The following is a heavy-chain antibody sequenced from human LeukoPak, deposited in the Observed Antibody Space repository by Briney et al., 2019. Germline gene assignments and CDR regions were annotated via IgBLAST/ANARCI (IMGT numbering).Heavy chain of an antibody. CDR3: ARGVGPTTAQSTFDY. D-gene: IGHD1-26*01. J-gene: IGHJ4*02. CDR2: FYHSGST. V-gene: IGHV4-38-2*01. Sequence: SETLSLTCAVYGGSFSGYYWGWIRQPPGKGLEWIGSFYHSGSTYYNPSLESRVTISLDTSKNQLSLKLTSVTAADTAVYYCARGVGPTTAQSTFDYWGQGALVTISS. CDR1: GGSFSGYY.